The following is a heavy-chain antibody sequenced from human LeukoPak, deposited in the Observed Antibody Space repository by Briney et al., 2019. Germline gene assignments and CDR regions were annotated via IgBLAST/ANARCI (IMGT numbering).Heavy chain of an antibody. J-gene: IGHJ5*02. CDR3: ARDSRNWFDP. CDR2: IYYSGST. D-gene: IGHD6-13*01. CDR1: GASITAYH. V-gene: IGHV4-59*01. Sequence: SETLSLTCTVSGASITAYHWGWIRQPPGKGLEWIGYIYYSGSTNYNPSLESRVSISVDSSKTQFSLRLSSVTAADTAVYYCARDSRNWFDPWGQGTLVTVSS.